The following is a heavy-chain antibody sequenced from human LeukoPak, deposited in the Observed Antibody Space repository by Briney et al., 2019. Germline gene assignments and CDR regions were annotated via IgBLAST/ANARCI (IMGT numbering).Heavy chain of an antibody. Sequence: ASVKVSCKASGGTFSSYAISWVRQATGQGLEWMGWMNPNSGNTGYAQKFQGRVTMTRNTSISTAYMELSSLRSEDTAVYYCAREWLYYYYMDVWGKGTTVTVSS. CDR3: AREWLYYYYMDV. D-gene: IGHD2-8*01. CDR2: MNPNSGNT. V-gene: IGHV1-8*02. J-gene: IGHJ6*03. CDR1: GGTFSSYA.